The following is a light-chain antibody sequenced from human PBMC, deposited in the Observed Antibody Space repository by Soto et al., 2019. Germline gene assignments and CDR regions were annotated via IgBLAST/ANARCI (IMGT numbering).Light chain of an antibody. Sequence: EVVMTQSPATLSVSPGERATLSCRASESVSRNLAWYQQKPGQAPRLLIYDASTRATGIPDRFSGGGSGTEFTLTISRLEPEDFAVYYCQQYGSSPRITFGQGTRLEIK. V-gene: IGKV3-15*01. CDR2: DAS. CDR3: QQYGSSPRIT. CDR1: ESVSRN. J-gene: IGKJ5*01.